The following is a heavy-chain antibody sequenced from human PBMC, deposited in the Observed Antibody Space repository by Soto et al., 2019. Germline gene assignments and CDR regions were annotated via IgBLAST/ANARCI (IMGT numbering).Heavy chain of an antibody. V-gene: IGHV1-69*08. CDR1: GGTFSSYT. Sequence: QVQLVQSGAEVKKPESSVKVSCKASGGTFSSYTISWVRQAPGQGLEWMGRIIPILGIANYAQKFQGRVSITADKSTSTAYMELSSLRSEDTAVYYCAGDVSRVRSYYFDYWGQGTLVTVSS. D-gene: IGHD3-3*02. J-gene: IGHJ4*02. CDR3: AGDVSRVRSYYFDY. CDR2: IIPILGIA.